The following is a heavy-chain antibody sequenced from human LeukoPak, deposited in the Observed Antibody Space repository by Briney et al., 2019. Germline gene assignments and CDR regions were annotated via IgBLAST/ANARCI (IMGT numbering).Heavy chain of an antibody. D-gene: IGHD5-18*01. J-gene: IGHJ5*02. CDR3: ASYSYSYGFNWFDP. V-gene: IGHV4-30-2*01. Sequence: PSETLSLTCAVSDDSISSGGYSWSWIRQPPGQGLEWIGYIYHSGSTYYNPSLKSRVTISVDTSKNQFSLKLSSVTAADTAVYYCASYSYSYGFNWFDPWGQGTLVTVSS. CDR2: IYHSGST. CDR1: DDSISSGGYS.